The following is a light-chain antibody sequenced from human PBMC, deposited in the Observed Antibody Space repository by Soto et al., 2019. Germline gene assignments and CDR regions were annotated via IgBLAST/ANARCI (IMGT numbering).Light chain of an antibody. Sequence: EIVLTQSPGTLSLSPGERATLSCRASQSVGSTYLAWYQQKPGQTPRLLIYGPSSRATGIPDRFSGSGSGTDFTLTISRLEPEDFAVYYCQLYGSSITFGQGTRLEIK. CDR2: GPS. CDR3: QLYGSSIT. V-gene: IGKV3-20*01. J-gene: IGKJ5*01. CDR1: QSVGSTY.